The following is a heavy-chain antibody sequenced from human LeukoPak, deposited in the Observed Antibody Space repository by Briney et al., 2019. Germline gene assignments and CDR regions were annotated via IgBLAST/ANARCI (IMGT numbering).Heavy chain of an antibody. Sequence: SVKVSCKASGGTFSSYAISWVRQAPGQGLEWMGGIIPIFGTANYAQRFQGRVTITADESTSTAYMELSSLRSEDTAVYYCAGTITYYDFWSGYYGMDVWGQGTTVTVSS. D-gene: IGHD3-3*01. CDR1: GGTFSSYA. CDR2: IIPIFGTA. CDR3: AGTITYYDFWSGYYGMDV. V-gene: IGHV1-69*01. J-gene: IGHJ6*02.